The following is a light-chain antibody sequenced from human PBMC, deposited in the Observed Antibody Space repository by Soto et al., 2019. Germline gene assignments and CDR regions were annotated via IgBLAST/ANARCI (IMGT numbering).Light chain of an antibody. CDR2: GAS. CDR1: QSISIN. V-gene: IGKV3-20*01. Sequence: EIVLTHSPGTLSVSPGDRVTLSCRASQSISINLAWYQHKPGQAPRLLIHGASTRATGVPARISGSGSGTEFTLTISRLEPEDFAVYYCQQYGSSPLTFGGGTKVDIK. CDR3: QQYGSSPLT. J-gene: IGKJ4*01.